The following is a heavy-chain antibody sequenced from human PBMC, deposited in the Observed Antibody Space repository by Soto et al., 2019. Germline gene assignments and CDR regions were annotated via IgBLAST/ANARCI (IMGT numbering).Heavy chain of an antibody. V-gene: IGHV4-61*01. CDR1: GGSVSSGSYY. CDR2: IYYGGST. Sequence: SETLSLTCTVSGGSVSSGSYYWSWIRPPPGKGLEWIGYIYYGGSTNYSPSLTSRVTISVDTSKNQFSLKLSSVTAADTAVYYWARAQRLQLWWFDDWGQETLVTVAS. D-gene: IGHD5-18*01. J-gene: IGHJ4*02. CDR3: ARAQRLQLWWFDD.